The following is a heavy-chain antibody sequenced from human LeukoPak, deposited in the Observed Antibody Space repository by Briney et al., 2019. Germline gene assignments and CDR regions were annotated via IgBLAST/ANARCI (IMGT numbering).Heavy chain of an antibody. CDR3: ARDTPRCFDWLPPFDY. CDR1: GYTFTSYG. J-gene: IGHJ4*02. D-gene: IGHD3-9*01. CDR2: ISAYNGNT. Sequence: GASVKVSCKASGYTFTSYGISWVRQAPGQGLEWMGWISAYNGNTNYAQKLQGRVTMTTDTSTSTAYMELRSLRSDDTAVYYCARDTPRCFDWLPPFDYWGQGTLVTVSS. V-gene: IGHV1-18*01.